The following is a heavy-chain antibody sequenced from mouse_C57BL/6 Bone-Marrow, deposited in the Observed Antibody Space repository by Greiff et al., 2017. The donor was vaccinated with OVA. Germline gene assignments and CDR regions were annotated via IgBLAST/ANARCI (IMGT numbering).Heavy chain of an antibody. CDR1: GFTFSSYA. J-gene: IGHJ3*01. CDR3: ARDVLTFAY. CDR2: ISDGGSYT. D-gene: IGHD4-1*01. V-gene: IGHV5-4*01. Sequence: EVQLVESGGGLVKPGGSLKLSCAASGFTFSSYAMSWVRQTPEKRLEWVATISDGGSYTYYPDNVKGRFTISRDKAKNNLYLQMSHLKSEDTAMYYCARDVLTFAYWGQGTLVTVSA.